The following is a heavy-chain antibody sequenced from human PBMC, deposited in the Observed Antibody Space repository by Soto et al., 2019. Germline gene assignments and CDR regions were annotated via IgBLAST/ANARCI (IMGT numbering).Heavy chain of an antibody. J-gene: IGHJ4*02. D-gene: IGHD1-1*01. Sequence: QVHLVQSGAEVKKPGASVKVSCKGSGYTFTSYGITWVRQAPGQGLEWMGWISAHNGNTDYAQKRQGRVTVTRDTSRSTAYRELRSLCLDDTAVYYCARGRYGDYWGRGSLVTVSS. V-gene: IGHV1-18*01. CDR2: ISAHNGNT. CDR3: ARGRYGDY. CDR1: GYTFTSYG.